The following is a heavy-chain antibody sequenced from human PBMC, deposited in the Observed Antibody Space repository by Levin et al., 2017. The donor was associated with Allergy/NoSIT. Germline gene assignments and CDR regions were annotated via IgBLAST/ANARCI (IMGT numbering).Heavy chain of an antibody. D-gene: IGHD6-6*01. Sequence: GGSLRLSCAASGFTFSSYGMHWVRQAPGKGLEWVAVISYDGSNEYYADSVKGRFTISRDNSKNTLYLQMNSLRTEDTAVYYCAKDPTNRIEGRRSPPFDYWGQGTLVTVSS. CDR2: ISYDGSNE. CDR3: AKDPTNRIEGRRSPPFDY. CDR1: GFTFSSYG. J-gene: IGHJ4*02. V-gene: IGHV3-30*18.